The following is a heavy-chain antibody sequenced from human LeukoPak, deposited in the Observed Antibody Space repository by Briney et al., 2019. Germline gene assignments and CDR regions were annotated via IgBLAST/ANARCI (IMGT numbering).Heavy chain of an antibody. D-gene: IGHD2-15*01. CDR1: GFTFSSYG. V-gene: IGHV3-30*18. Sequence: GGSLRLSCAASGFTFSSYGMHWVRQAPGKGLEWVAVISYDGSNKYYADSVKGRFTISRDNSKNTLYLQMNSLRAEDTAVYYCAKDKPLTYCSGGSCSLYYCYGMDVWGQGTTVTVSS. CDR2: ISYDGSNK. CDR3: AKDKPLTYCSGGSCSLYYCYGMDV. J-gene: IGHJ6*02.